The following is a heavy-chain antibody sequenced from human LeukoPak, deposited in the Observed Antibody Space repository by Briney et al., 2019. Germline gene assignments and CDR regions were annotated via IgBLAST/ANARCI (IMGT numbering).Heavy chain of an antibody. V-gene: IGHV3-23*01. CDR1: GFTFSSYA. CDR2: ISGSSGST. CDR3: AKGRGSTSIYEY. J-gene: IGHJ4*02. Sequence: GRSLRLSCAASGFTFSSYAMSWVRQAPGKGLEWVSFISGSSGSTNYADSVKGRFTMSRDTSKNTLYLEMNSLRDDDTAAYYCAKGRGSTSIYEYWGQGTLVTVSS. D-gene: IGHD2-2*01.